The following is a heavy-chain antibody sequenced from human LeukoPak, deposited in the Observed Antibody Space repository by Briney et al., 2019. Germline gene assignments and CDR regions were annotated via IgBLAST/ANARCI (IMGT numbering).Heavy chain of an antibody. CDR2: IYIGGDT. D-gene: IGHD2-2*01. CDR3: ARGLRCSSGTNWFDP. J-gene: IGHJ5*02. V-gene: IGHV3-66*01. CDR1: GFTVSSNY. Sequence: PGGSLRLSCAASGFTVSSNYMTWVRQAPGKGLEWVSVIYIGGDTYYADSVKGRFTISRDNSKNTVYLQMNSLRAEDTAVYYCARGLRCSSGTNWFDPWGQGTLVTVSS.